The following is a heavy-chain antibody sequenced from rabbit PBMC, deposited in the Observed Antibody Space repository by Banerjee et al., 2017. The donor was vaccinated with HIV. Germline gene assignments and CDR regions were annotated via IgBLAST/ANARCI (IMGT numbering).Heavy chain of an antibody. CDR3: AREDGYFDGINL. V-gene: IGHV1S40*01. Sequence: GRFTISKTSSTTVTLQMTSLTAADTATYFCAREDGYFDGINLWGPGTLVTVS. J-gene: IGHJ4*01. D-gene: IGHD1-1*01.